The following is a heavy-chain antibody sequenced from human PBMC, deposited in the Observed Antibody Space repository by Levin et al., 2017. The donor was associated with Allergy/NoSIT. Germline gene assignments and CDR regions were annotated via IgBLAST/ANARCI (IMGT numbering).Heavy chain of an antibody. CDR1: GFTFSSYA. J-gene: IGHJ3*02. V-gene: IGHV3-30-3*01. CDR2: ISYDGSNK. CDR3: AREALDSSGYYISHAFDI. D-gene: IGHD3-22*01. Sequence: GESLKISCAASGFTFSSYAMHWVRQAPGKGLEWVAVISYDGSNKYYADSVKGRFTISRDNSKNTLYLQMNSLRAEDTAVYYCAREALDSSGYYISHAFDIWGQGTMVTVSS.